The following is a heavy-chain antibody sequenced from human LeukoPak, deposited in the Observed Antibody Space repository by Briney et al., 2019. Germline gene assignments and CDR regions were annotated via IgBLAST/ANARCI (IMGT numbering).Heavy chain of an antibody. CDR3: ARYYYDSRGYSVYFDY. Sequence: PGGSLRLSCAAPGFTFSSYLMHWVRQAPGRGLVWVSVIYSGGSTYYADSVKGRFIISRDNSKNTLYLQMNSLRAEDTAVYYCARYYYDSRGYSVYFDYWGQGTLVTVSS. D-gene: IGHD3-22*01. CDR1: GFTFSSYL. V-gene: IGHV3-53*01. CDR2: IYSGGST. J-gene: IGHJ4*02.